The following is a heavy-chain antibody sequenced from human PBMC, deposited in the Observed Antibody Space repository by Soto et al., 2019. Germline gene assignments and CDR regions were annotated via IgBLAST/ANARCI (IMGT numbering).Heavy chain of an antibody. CDR1: GFTFSSDA. J-gene: IGHJ6*02. CDR2: ISGSGGST. CDR3: AKDAGWAARVSGMDV. D-gene: IGHD6-6*01. V-gene: IGHV3-23*01. Sequence: EVQLLDSGGGLVQPGGSLRLSCAASGFTFSSDAMRWVRQAPGKGLQWVSAISGSGGSTYYADSVKGRFTISRDNSKNTLYLQMNSLRAEDTAVYYCAKDAGWAARVSGMDVWGQGTTVTVSS.